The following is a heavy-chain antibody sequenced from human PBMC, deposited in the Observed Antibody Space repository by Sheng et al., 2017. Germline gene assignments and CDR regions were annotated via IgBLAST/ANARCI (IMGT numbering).Heavy chain of an antibody. CDR1: GFTFSSYA. CDR2: ISYDGSNK. J-gene: IGHJ4*02. V-gene: IGHV3-30*04. Sequence: QVQLVESGGGVVQPGRSLRLSCAASGFTFSSYAMHWVRQAPGKGLEWVAVISYDGSNKYYADSVKGRFTISRDNSKNTLYLQMNSLRAEDTAVYYCARDRGRGSLDYWGQGTLV. D-gene: IGHD5-12*01. CDR3: ARDRGRGSLDY.